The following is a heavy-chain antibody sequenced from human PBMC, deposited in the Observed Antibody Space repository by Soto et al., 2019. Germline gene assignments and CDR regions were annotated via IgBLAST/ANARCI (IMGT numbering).Heavy chain of an antibody. Sequence: GGSLRLSCAASGFTFSGSAMHWVRQASGKGLEWVGRIRSKANSYATAYAASVKGRFTISRDDSKNTAYLQMNSLKTEDTAVYYCTATQPGSGWLPRYFDYWGQGTLVTVSS. J-gene: IGHJ4*02. V-gene: IGHV3-73*01. CDR3: TATQPGSGWLPRYFDY. D-gene: IGHD6-19*01. CDR2: IRSKANSYAT. CDR1: GFTFSGSA.